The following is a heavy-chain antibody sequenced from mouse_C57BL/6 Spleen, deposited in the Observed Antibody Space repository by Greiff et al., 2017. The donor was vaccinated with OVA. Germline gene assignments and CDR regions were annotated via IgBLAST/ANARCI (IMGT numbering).Heavy chain of an antibody. Sequence: VQLQQSGPELVKPGASVKISCKASGYTFTDYYMNWVKQSHGKSLEWIGDINPNNGGTSYNQKFKGKATLTVDKSSSTAYMELRSLTSEDSAVYYCARHLPPMDYWGQGTSVTVSS. CDR1: GYTFTDYY. D-gene: IGHD5-1*01. V-gene: IGHV1-26*01. CDR2: INPNNGGT. J-gene: IGHJ4*01. CDR3: ARHLPPMDY.